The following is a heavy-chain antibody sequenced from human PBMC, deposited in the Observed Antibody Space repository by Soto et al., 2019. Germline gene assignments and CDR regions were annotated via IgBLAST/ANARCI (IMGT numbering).Heavy chain of an antibody. D-gene: IGHD6-19*01. V-gene: IGHV4-30-2*01. CDR1: GVSISSGGYS. CDR2: IYHSGST. CDR3: ASAGCLGAVAADY. J-gene: IGHJ4*02. Sequence: QLQLQESGSGLVKPSQTLSLTCAVSGVSISSGGYSWSGIRQPLGKGLEWIGYIYHSGSTYYNPSLKSRVTISVYRSKNKLSLQLSSVTAADTAVYYCASAGCLGAVAADYWGQGTLVTVSS.